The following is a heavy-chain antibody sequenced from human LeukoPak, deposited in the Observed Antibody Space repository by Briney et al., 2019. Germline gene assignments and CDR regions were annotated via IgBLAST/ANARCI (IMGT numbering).Heavy chain of an antibody. V-gene: IGHV3-23*01. CDR1: GYAFSSYG. Sequence: PGGSLRLSCTASGYAFSSYGMSWVRQAPGKGLEWVAGVSGYSGSTYYVDSVKGRVTMTRDNSKNTLYMQMKSLIAGDTAVYYCAKNRPLHEIDYWVGGTLLSVSS. J-gene: IGHJ4*02. CDR2: VSGYSGST. CDR3: AKNRPLHEIDY. D-gene: IGHD2-21*01.